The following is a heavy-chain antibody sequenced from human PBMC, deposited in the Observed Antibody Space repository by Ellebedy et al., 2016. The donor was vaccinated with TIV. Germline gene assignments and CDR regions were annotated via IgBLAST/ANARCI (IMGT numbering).Heavy chain of an antibody. J-gene: IGHJ6*01. Sequence: GESLKISCAASGFSFSNYNMNLVRQAPGKGLEWVTTITGSGGSTYYADSVKGRFTISRDNSKNTLYLEVNSLRAEDTAVYSCAKDLHNSGATGGDYYYGMDVWGQGTTVTVSS. D-gene: IGHD6-19*01. CDR3: AKDLHNSGATGGDYYYGMDV. CDR2: ITGSGGST. V-gene: IGHV3-23*01. CDR1: GFSFSNYN.